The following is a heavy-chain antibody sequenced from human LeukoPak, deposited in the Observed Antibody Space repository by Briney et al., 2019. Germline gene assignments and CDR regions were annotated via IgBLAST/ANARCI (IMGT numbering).Heavy chain of an antibody. CDR1: GFTFSSYA. J-gene: IGHJ4*02. CDR3: ARVLRAAAGTLDY. Sequence: GGSLGLSCAASGFTFSSYAMSWVRQAPGEGLEWVSATSGSGDNTYYADSVKGRFTISRDNAKNSLYLQMNSLRAEDTAVYYCARVLRAAAGTLDYWGQGTLVTVSS. D-gene: IGHD6-13*01. V-gene: IGHV3-23*01. CDR2: TSGSGDNT.